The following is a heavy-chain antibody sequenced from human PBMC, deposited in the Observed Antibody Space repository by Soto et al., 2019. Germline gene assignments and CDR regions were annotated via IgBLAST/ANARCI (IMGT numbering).Heavy chain of an antibody. CDR1: GGSIDGHY. D-gene: IGHD3-10*01. CDR2: IYYSGTT. CDR3: ARGFPLWFGELSYGMDV. V-gene: IGHV4-59*11. Sequence: SETLSLTCTVSGGSIDGHYWTWIRQPPGKGLEWLGYIYYSGTTNYNPSLKSRVTISVDTSKNQFSLKLSSVTAADTAVYYCARGFPLWFGELSYGMDVWGQGTTVTVSS. J-gene: IGHJ6*01.